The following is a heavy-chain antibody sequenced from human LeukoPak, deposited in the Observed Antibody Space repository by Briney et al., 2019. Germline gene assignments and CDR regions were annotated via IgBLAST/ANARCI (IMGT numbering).Heavy chain of an antibody. CDR3: ARDRYCRDGSCYRGFDY. J-gene: IGHJ4*02. V-gene: IGHV3-21*01. D-gene: IGHD2-15*01. CDR1: GFTFSSYS. CDR2: ISSSSSYI. Sequence: PGGSLRLSCAASGFTFSSYSMNWVGQDPGKGVEWVSSISSSSSYIYYADSVKGRFTISRDNAKNSLYMQMNSLRDEGTGLYYCARDRYCRDGSCYRGFDYWGQGTLVTVSS.